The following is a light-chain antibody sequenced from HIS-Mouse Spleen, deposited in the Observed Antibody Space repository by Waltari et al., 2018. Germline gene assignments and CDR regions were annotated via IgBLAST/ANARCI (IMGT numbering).Light chain of an antibody. J-gene: IGLJ3*02. CDR3: YSTDSSGNHWV. Sequence: SYELTQPPSVSVSPGQPARITCSGDAFPKQYAYWYQQKSGQAPVLVIYEDSKRPSGIPERFSGSSSGTMATLTISGAQVEDEADYYCYSTDSSGNHWVFGGGTKLTVL. CDR1: AFPKQY. V-gene: IGLV3-10*01. CDR2: EDS.